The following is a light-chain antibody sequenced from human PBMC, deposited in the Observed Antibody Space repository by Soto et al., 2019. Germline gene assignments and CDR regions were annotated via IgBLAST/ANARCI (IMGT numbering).Light chain of an antibody. V-gene: IGKV3-15*01. Sequence: EIVMTQSLATLSVSPGERATLSCRASQSVSSNLAWYQQKPGQAPRLLIYGASTRATGIPARFSGSGSGTEFTLTITSLQSEDFAVYYCQQYDNWPQMFGQGTKVEIK. CDR2: GAS. CDR3: QQYDNWPQM. J-gene: IGKJ1*01. CDR1: QSVSSN.